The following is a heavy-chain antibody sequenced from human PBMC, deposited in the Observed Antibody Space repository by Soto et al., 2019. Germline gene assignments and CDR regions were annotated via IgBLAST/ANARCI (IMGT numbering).Heavy chain of an antibody. V-gene: IGHV4-34*01. J-gene: IGHJ5*02. Sequence: QPPGKGVEWIGEINHSGSTNYNPSLKRRVTISVDTSKNQFSLKLSSVTAADTAVYYCARGKHVYFDWLSHRNWFDLWGQGAVVAVSS. D-gene: IGHD3-9*01. CDR3: ARGKHVYFDWLSHRNWFDL. CDR2: INHSGST.